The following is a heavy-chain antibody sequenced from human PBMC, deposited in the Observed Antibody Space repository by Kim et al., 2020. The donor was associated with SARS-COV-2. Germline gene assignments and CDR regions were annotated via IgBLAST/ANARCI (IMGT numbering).Heavy chain of an antibody. CDR2: IYYSGTT. V-gene: IGHV4-59*13. Sequence: SETLSLTCTVYGGSISSYYWSWIRQPPGKGLEWIGYIYYSGTTNYNPSLKSRVTISIDTSKNQFSLKLSSVTAADTAVYYCAREGYYDRSGYYPHDAFDMCGQGRMLSASP. CDR3: AREGYYDRSGYYPHDAFDM. CDR1: GGSISSYY. J-gene: IGHJ3*02. D-gene: IGHD3-22*01.